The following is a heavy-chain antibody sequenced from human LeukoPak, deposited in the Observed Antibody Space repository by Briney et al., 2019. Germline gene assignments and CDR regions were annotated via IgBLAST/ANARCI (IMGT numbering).Heavy chain of an antibody. D-gene: IGHD3-9*01. J-gene: IGHJ3*02. CDR2: IYYSGST. V-gene: IGHV4-39*02. CDR3: ARALRVFDI. CDR1: GGSISGSSYY. Sequence: SETLSLTCTVSGGSISGSSYYWGWIRQPPGKGLEWIGSIYYSGSTYYNPSLKSRVTISVDTSKNQFSLKLNSVTATDTAVYYCARALRVFDIWGQGTMVTVSS.